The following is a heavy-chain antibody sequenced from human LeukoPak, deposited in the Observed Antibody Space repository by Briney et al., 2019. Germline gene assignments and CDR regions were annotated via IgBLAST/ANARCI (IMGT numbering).Heavy chain of an antibody. Sequence: GGSLRLSCAASGFTFSSYAMSWVRQAPGKGLKWVSAISGSGGSTYYADSVKGRFTISRDNSKNTLYLQMNSLRAEDTAVYYCARDLWFGDPMDVYLYYYYGMDVWGQGSTVTVSS. J-gene: IGHJ6*02. CDR2: ISGSGGST. CDR3: ARDLWFGDPMDVYLYYYYGMDV. V-gene: IGHV3-23*01. D-gene: IGHD3-10*01. CDR1: GFTFSSYA.